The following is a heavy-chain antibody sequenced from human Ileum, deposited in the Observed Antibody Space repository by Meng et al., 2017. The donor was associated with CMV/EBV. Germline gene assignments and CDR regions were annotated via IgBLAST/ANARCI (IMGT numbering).Heavy chain of an antibody. V-gene: IGHV3-11*04. CDR2: MSSSGITR. CDR3: VRERHAYNYVWGSHDY. D-gene: IGHD3-16*01. J-gene: IGHJ4*01. Sequence: GESLKISCAASGFTFTDYFMSWLRQAPGKGLEWLSYMSSSGITRYYADSVKGRFTISRDNAKNSLYLQMNSLTAEDTAVYYCVRERHAYNYVWGSHDYWGQGTLVTVSS. CDR1: GFTFTDYF.